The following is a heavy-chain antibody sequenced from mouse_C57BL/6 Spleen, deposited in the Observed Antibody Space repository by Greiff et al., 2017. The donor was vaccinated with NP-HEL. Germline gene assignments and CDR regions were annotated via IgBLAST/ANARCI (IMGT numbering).Heavy chain of an antibody. CDR2: IHPNSGST. Sequence: QVQLQQPGAELVKPGASVKLSCKASGYTFTSYWMHWVKQRPGQGLEWIGMIHPNSGSTNYNEKFKSKATLTVDKSSSTAYMQLSSLTSEDSAVYYCARSGIYYDYDEDYWGQGPTLTVSS. D-gene: IGHD2-4*01. CDR1: GYTFTSYW. J-gene: IGHJ2*01. CDR3: ARSGIYYDYDEDY. V-gene: IGHV1-64*01.